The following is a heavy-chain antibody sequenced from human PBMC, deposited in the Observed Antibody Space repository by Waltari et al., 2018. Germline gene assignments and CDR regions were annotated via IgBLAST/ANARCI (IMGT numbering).Heavy chain of an antibody. CDR3: ARASSECYNPAFDI. CDR2: IIPIFVTA. D-gene: IGHD2-15*01. Sequence: QVQLVQSGAEVKKPGSSVKVSCKASGGTFSSYAISWVRQAPGQGLEWMGGIIPIFVTATYARKFQGIVTSTPDDSTSTAYMELSSLGSEATAVYYCARASSECYNPAFDIWGQGTMVTVSS. V-gene: IGHV1-69*05. CDR1: GGTFSSYA. J-gene: IGHJ3*02.